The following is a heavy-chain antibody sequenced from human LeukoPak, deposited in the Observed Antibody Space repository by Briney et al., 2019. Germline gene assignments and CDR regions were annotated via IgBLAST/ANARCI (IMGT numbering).Heavy chain of an antibody. J-gene: IGHJ4*02. V-gene: IGHV3-30-3*01. CDR2: ISYDGSNK. Sequence: PGGSLRLSCAASGFTFSSYAMHWVRQAPGKGLEWVAVISYDGSNKYYADSAKGRFTISRDNSKNTLYLQMNSLRAEDTAVYYCARVRSARPGYWGQGTLVTVSS. CDR1: GFTFSSYA. CDR3: ARVRSARPGY. D-gene: IGHD1-26*01.